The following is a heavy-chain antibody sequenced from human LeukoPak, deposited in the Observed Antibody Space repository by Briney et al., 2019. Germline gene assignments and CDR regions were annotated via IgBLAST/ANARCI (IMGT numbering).Heavy chain of an antibody. Sequence: LETLSLTRALYGGSLSRYYWSWIRQSPGKGVEWIAEIDHRCDTNYNLYVKSRVTIQDDPTQNQFSLIAKSLSADDTAVYYCARGATSGENGYFDFGGQGPRV. V-gene: IGHV4-34*01. D-gene: IGHD2-15*01. CDR3: ARGATSGENGYFDF. CDR2: IDHRCDT. J-gene: IGHJ4*03. CDR1: GGSLSRYY.